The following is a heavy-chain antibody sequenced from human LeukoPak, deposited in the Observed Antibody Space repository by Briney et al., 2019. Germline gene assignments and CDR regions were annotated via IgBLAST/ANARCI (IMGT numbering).Heavy chain of an antibody. D-gene: IGHD3-10*01. V-gene: IGHV3-74*01. CDR2: INEDGSST. Sequence: PGVSLRLSCAASGYTFSSYWMHWVRRDPGKGLVWVSRINEDGSSTSYAESVRGRFTISRDNAKNTLYLQMNSLRAEDAAVYYCTRDTFGARDSWGQGTLVTVSS. J-gene: IGHJ4*02. CDR1: GYTFSSYW. CDR3: TRDTFGARDS.